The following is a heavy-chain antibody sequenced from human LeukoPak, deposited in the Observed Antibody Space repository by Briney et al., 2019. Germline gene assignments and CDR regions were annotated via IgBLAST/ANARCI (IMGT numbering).Heavy chain of an antibody. J-gene: IGHJ4*02. V-gene: IGHV3-15*05. CDR2: IQSRTDGGTT. Sequence: GGSLRLSCAASGFTFSDAWMTWVRQAPGKGLECVGFIQSRTDGGTTDSAAPVKGRFTVSRDDSKNTLYLQRNSLNSEGTAVYYCTTLSSQFDYWGQGTLVTVSS. CDR3: TTLSSQFDY. CDR1: GFTFSDAW. D-gene: IGHD6-6*01.